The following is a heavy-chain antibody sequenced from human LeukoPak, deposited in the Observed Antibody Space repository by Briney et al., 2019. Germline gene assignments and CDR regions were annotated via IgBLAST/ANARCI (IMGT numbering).Heavy chain of an antibody. D-gene: IGHD6-6*01. CDR3: ARGTYRSSSPSIGMPYYLDY. CDR2: VSSSGSYI. CDR1: GFTFTRYS. J-gene: IGHJ4*02. Sequence: GGSLRLSCAASGFTFTRYSMNWVRQAPGKGLEWVSSVSSSGSYIFYAQSVEGRFIISRDNAKNSHYLQMNSLRVDDTAVYFCARGTYRSSSPSIGMPYYLDYWGQGILVTVSS. V-gene: IGHV3-21*01.